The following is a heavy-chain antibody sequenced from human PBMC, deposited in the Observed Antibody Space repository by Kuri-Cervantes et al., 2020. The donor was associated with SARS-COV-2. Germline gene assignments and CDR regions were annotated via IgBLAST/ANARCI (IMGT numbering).Heavy chain of an antibody. Sequence: SETLSLTCTVSGGSISSYYWNWIRQPPGKGLEWIGYIYYSGSTNYNPSLKSRVTISVDTSKNQFSLKLSSVTAADTAVYYCARRWFDFWSGYYIFDYWGQGTLVTVSS. CDR2: IYYSGST. V-gene: IGHV4-59*08. CDR3: ARRWFDFWSGYYIFDY. CDR1: GGSISSYY. D-gene: IGHD3-3*01. J-gene: IGHJ4*02.